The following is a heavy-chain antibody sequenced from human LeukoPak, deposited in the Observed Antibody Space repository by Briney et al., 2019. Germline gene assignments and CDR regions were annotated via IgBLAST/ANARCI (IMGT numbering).Heavy chain of an antibody. D-gene: IGHD1-26*01. V-gene: IGHV3-33*01. J-gene: IGHJ4*02. CDR3: ARDGSGSSIVADY. CDR1: GFTFSSFG. CDR2: IWYGGNNK. Sequence: GGSLRLSCAASGFTFSSFGMNWVRQAPGKGLEWVAVIWYGGNNKYYADSVKGRFTISRDNAKNSLYLQMNSLRAEDTAVYYCARDGSGSSIVADYWGQGTLVTVSS.